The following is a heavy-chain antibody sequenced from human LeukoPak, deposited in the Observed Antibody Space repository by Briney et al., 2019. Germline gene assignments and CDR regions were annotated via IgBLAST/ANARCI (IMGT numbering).Heavy chain of an antibody. V-gene: IGHV1-18*01. CDR3: ARGLFGNYGRVSYTEFDF. CDR1: GYTFNTYG. CDR2: IRTDDGDT. J-gene: IGHJ4*02. Sequence: ASVKVSCKASGYTFNTYGITWVRQAPGQGLEWMGWIRTDDGDTHYAEKLQGRVTMTTDTSTSTAYMGLRSLRSDDTAVYYCARGLFGNYGRVSYTEFDFWGQGTLVTVSS. D-gene: IGHD4-17*01.